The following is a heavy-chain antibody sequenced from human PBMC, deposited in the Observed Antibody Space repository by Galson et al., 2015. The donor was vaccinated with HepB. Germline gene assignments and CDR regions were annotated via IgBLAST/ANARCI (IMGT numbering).Heavy chain of an antibody. D-gene: IGHD6-19*01. Sequence: CAISGDSVSTDSGAWNWIRQSPSRGLEWLGRTYYRSKWYFDYPVSEKSRITINPDTSKNQFSLHLNSVTPEDTAVYFCARDPNYSGWFGFDHWGQGILVTVAADYFHPWGLGTLVTVSS. CDR3: ARDPNYSGWFGFDHWGQGILVTVAADYFHP. CDR1: GDSVSTDSGA. CDR2: TYYRSKWYF. J-gene: IGHJ5*02. V-gene: IGHV6-1*01.